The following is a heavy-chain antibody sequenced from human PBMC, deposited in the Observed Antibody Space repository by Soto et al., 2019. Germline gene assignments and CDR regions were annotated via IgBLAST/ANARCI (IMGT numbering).Heavy chain of an antibody. CDR1: GFTFSSYS. J-gene: IGHJ5*02. V-gene: IGHV3-21*01. CDR2: ISSSSSYI. D-gene: IGHD2-2*01. CDR3: ARIPQVVPAAIGWFDP. Sequence: EVQLVESGGGLVKPGGSLRLSCAASGFTFSSYSMNWVRQAPGKGLEWVSSISSSSSYIYYADSVKGRFTISRDNAKNSLYLQMNSLRAEDTAVYYCARIPQVVPAAIGWFDPWGQGTLVIVSS.